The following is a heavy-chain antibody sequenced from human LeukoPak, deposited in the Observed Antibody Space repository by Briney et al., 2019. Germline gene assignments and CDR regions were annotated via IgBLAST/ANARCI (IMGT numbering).Heavy chain of an antibody. D-gene: IGHD1-26*01. CDR1: GFTVTNNY. Sequence: GGSLRLSCAASGFTVTNNYMSWVRQAPGKGLEWVSVIYSGGGTYYTDSVKGRFSISRDNAKDSLFLQMNSLRAEDTAVYYCASDVVGGTTNYWGQGTLVTVSS. V-gene: IGHV3-53*01. J-gene: IGHJ4*02. CDR2: IYSGGGT. CDR3: ASDVVGGTTNY.